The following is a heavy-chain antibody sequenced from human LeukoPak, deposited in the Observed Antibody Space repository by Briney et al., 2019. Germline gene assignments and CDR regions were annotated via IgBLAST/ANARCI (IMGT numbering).Heavy chain of an antibody. J-gene: IGHJ4*02. Sequence: GGSLRLSCAASGFTASSNYMSGVRQAPGKGLEGGSVVYRDDRTYYADSVKGRFTISRHTSKKTLYLQMNSLRAEDTAVYYCSRHEALPGDYWGQGTLVTVSS. CDR1: GFTASSNY. V-gene: IGHV3-53*04. D-gene: IGHD5-24*01. CDR3: SRHEALPGDY. CDR2: VYRDDRT.